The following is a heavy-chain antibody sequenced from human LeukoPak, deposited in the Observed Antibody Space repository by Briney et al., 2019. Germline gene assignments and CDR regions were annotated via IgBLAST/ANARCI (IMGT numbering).Heavy chain of an antibody. CDR2: IYYSGST. Sequence: SQTLSLTCTVSGGSISSYYWSWIRQPPGKGLEWIGYIYYSGSTNYNPSLKSRVTISVDTSKNQFSLKLSSVTAADTAVYYCARDGRSYDSSGYYSGWGQGTLVTVSS. CDR1: GGSISSYY. D-gene: IGHD3-22*01. V-gene: IGHV4-59*12. J-gene: IGHJ4*02. CDR3: ARDGRSYDSSGYYSG.